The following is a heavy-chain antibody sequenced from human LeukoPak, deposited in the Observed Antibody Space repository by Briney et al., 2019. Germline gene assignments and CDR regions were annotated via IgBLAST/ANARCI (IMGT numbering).Heavy chain of an antibody. D-gene: IGHD6-6*01. CDR2: IYSGGST. J-gene: IGHJ6*02. V-gene: IGHV3-53*01. CDR1: GFTFSSYS. CDR3: ARAPFLAARPPYYGMDV. Sequence: GGSLRLSCAASGFTFSSYSMNWVRQAPGKGLEWVSVIYSGGSTYYADSVKGRFTISRDNSKNTLYLQMNSLRAEDTAVYYCARAPFLAARPPYYGMDVWGQGTTVTVSS.